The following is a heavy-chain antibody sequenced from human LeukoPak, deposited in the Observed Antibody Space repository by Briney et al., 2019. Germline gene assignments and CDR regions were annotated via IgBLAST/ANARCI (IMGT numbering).Heavy chain of an antibody. V-gene: IGHV4-30-4*01. CDR1: GGSISSGDYY. Sequence: PSQTLSLTCTVSGGSISSGDYYWSWIRQPPGKGLEWIGYIYYSGSTYYNPSLKSRVTISVDTSKNQFSLKLSSVTAADTAVYYCASDSYDSSGYYYAGGDYWGQGTLVTVSS. CDR3: ASDSYDSSGYYYAGGDY. J-gene: IGHJ4*02. D-gene: IGHD3-22*01. CDR2: IYYSGST.